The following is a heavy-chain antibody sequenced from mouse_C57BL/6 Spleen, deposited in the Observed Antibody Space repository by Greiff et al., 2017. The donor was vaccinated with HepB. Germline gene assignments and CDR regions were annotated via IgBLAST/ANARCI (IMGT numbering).Heavy chain of an antibody. J-gene: IGHJ3*01. CDR3: ATTVEGRFAY. CDR1: GYTFTSYW. Sequence: QVQLQQPGAELVKPGASVKLSCKASGYTFTSYWMQWVKQRPGQGLEWIGEIDPSDSYTNYNQKFKGKATLTVDTSSSTAYMQLSSLTSEDSAVYYCATTVEGRFAYWAKGLWSLSLQ. D-gene: IGHD1-1*01. V-gene: IGHV1-50*01. CDR2: IDPSDSYT.